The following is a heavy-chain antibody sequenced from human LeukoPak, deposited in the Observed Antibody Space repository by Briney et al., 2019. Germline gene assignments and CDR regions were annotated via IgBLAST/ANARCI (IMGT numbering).Heavy chain of an antibody. V-gene: IGHV3-7*03. CDR1: GFTFSGFW. CDR3: ARSSYSSSSSV. CDR2: INSDGSEG. J-gene: IGHJ3*01. Sequence: PGGSLRLSCAVSGFTFSGFWMSWSRQAPGKGLEWVASINSDGSEGHYADVVKGRFTISRDNAKSSLYLQINSLRAEDTAVYYCARSSYSSSSSVWGQGTMVTVSS. D-gene: IGHD6-6*01.